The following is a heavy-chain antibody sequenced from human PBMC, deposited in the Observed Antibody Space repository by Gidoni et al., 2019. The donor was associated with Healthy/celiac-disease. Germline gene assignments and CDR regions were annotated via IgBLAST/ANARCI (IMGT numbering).Heavy chain of an antibody. CDR2: LNPIGGST. Sequence: VQLVPSGAEVKKPGASVKVSCEASGYTFTSYYMHWVRQSPGQGLEWRGILNPIGGSTSHAQKCQGRVTMNRYTYTSTVYMELSSLRSEDTAVYYCARVPRITSDTAMVSSYDAEYGMDVWGQGTTVTVSS. J-gene: IGHJ6*02. CDR3: ARVPRITSDTAMVSSYDAEYGMDV. CDR1: GYTFTSYY. D-gene: IGHD5-18*01. V-gene: IGHV1-46*01.